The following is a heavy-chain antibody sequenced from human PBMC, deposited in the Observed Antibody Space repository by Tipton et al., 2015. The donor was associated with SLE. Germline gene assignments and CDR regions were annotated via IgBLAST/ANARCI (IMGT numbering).Heavy chain of an antibody. D-gene: IGHD3-3*01. Sequence: TLSLTCAVYGGSFSGYYWSWIRQPPGKGLEWIGEINHSGSTNYNPSLKSRVTMSVDTSKNQFSPKVNSVTAADTAVYYCARGGHYAWFGPWGQGFLVTVSS. CDR3: ARGGHYAWFGP. J-gene: IGHJ5*02. CDR2: INHSGST. CDR1: GGSFSGYY. V-gene: IGHV4-34*01.